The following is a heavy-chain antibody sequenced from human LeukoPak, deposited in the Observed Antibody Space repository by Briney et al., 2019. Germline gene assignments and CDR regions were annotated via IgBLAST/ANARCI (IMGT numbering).Heavy chain of an antibody. CDR2: ISGSGDGR. J-gene: IGHJ4*02. Sequence: GGSLRLSCAASGFTFTTNAMTWVRQAPGKGLEWVSAISGSGDGRYEDFVKGRFTISRDNSKNTLFLQMKSLRAEDTAVYYCARVPFGSGSYSTLDYWGQGTLVTVSS. CDR1: GFTFTTNA. D-gene: IGHD3-10*01. V-gene: IGHV3-23*01. CDR3: ARVPFGSGSYSTLDY.